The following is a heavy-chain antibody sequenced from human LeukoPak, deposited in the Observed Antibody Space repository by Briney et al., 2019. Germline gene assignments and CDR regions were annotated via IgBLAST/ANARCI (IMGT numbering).Heavy chain of an antibody. CDR1: GFTFGDYA. CDR3: TRDRLSSSSWSSTFDY. Sequence: GGSLRLSCTASGFTFGDYAMSWFRQAPGKGLVWVGFIRSKAYGGTTEYAASVKGRFTISRDDSKSIAYLQMNSLKTEDTAVYYCTRDRLSSSSWSSTFDYWGQGTLVTVSS. CDR2: IRSKAYGGTT. V-gene: IGHV3-49*03. J-gene: IGHJ4*02. D-gene: IGHD6-13*01.